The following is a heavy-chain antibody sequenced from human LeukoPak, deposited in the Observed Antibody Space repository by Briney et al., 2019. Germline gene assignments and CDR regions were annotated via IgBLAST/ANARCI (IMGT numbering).Heavy chain of an antibody. CDR3: ARRILGPWRHFDL. J-gene: IGHJ2*01. Sequence: SETLSLTCAVYGGSFSGYYWSWIRQPPGKGLEWIGEINYSGSTNYNPSLKSRITMSVDTSRNQFSLNLSSVTAADTAVYYCARRILGPWRHFDLWGRGTLVTVPS. CDR2: INYSGST. V-gene: IGHV4-34*01. CDR1: GGSFSGYY. D-gene: IGHD1-26*01.